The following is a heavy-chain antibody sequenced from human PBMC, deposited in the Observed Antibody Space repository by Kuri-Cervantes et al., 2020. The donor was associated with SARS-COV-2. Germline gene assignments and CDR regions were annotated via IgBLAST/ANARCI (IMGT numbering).Heavy chain of an antibody. J-gene: IGHJ4*02. D-gene: IGHD1-1*01. V-gene: IGHV3-48*01. CDR2: ISASSGRI. Sequence: GESLKISCAASGFFLSAYNMNWVRQAPGRGLEWVSYISASSGRIYYADSVKGRFTISRDNARNSLYLQMNSLRAEDTAVYYCARETPRTGAYPDHWGQGTLVTVSS. CDR3: ARETPRTGAYPDH. CDR1: GFFLSAYN.